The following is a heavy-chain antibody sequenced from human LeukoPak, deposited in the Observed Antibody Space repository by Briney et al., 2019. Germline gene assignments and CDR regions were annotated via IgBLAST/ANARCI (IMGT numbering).Heavy chain of an antibody. CDR3: ARRGTMVRGDYYYGMDV. Sequence: SETLSLTCAVSGGSISSSNWWSWVRQPPGKGLEWIGEIYHSGSTNYNPSLKSRVTISVDKSKNQFSLKLSSVTAADTAVYYCARRGTMVRGDYYYGMDVWGIGTTVTVSS. CDR2: IYHSGST. CDR1: GGSISSSNW. V-gene: IGHV4-4*02. J-gene: IGHJ6*04. D-gene: IGHD3-10*01.